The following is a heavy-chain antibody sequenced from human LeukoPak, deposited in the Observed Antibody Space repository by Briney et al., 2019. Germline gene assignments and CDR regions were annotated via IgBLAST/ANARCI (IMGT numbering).Heavy chain of an antibody. CDR3: AKDNGDRSGFHPYFDY. CDR2: IGWDGDTT. D-gene: IGHD3-22*01. CDR1: GFTYDDYA. Sequence: GGSLRLSCAASGFTYDDYAMHWVLQGPGKGLEWVSLIGWDGDTTYYADSVKGRFTISRDNSKISLYLQMNNLRIEDTALYYCAKDNGDRSGFHPYFDYWGRGTLVTVSS. J-gene: IGHJ4*02. V-gene: IGHV3-43D*03.